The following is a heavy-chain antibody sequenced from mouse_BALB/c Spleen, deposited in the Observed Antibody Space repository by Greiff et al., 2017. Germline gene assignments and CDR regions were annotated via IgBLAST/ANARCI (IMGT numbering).Heavy chain of an antibody. Sequence: DVMLVESGGGLVQPGGSRKLSCAASGFTFSSFGMHWVRQAPEKGLEWVAYISSGSSTIYYADTVKGRFTISRDNPKNTLFLQMTSLRSEDTAMYYCARSGYYYGSRGYFDYWGQGTTLTVSS. CDR3: ARSGYYYGSRGYFDY. D-gene: IGHD1-1*01. J-gene: IGHJ2*01. V-gene: IGHV5-17*02. CDR1: GFTFSSFG. CDR2: ISSGSSTI.